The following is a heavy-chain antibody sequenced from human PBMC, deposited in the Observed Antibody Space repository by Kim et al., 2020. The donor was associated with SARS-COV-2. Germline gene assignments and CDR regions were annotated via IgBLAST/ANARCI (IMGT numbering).Heavy chain of an antibody. CDR1: GGSISSSSYY. J-gene: IGHJ4*02. Sequence: SETLSLTCTVSGGSISSSSYYWGWIRQPPGKGLEWIGSIYYSGSTYYNPSLKSRVTISVDTSKNQFSLKLSSVTAADTAVYYCARDFMLVGYQPFYFDYWGQGTLVTVSS. D-gene: IGHD2-2*01. CDR3: ARDFMLVGYQPFYFDY. V-gene: IGHV4-39*07. CDR2: IYYSGST.